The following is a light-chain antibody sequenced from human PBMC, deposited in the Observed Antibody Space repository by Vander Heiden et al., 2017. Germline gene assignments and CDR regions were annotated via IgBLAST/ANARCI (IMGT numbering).Light chain of an antibody. CDR1: QSISSW. CDR2: KAS. V-gene: IGKV1-5*03. Sequence: DITLTQPPSTLSASVVDRVTITCRASQSISSWLAWYQQKPGKAPKLLIYKASSLESGVPSRCSGSASGTECTLTSSSLQPDDVATYYCHGDNSEGGTFGQGTKVEIK. J-gene: IGKJ1*01. CDR3: HGDNSEGGT.